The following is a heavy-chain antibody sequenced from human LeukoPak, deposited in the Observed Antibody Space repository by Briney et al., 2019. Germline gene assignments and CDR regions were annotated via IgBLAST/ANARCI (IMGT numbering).Heavy chain of an antibody. Sequence: GSVKVSCKASGYTFTSYDINWVRQATGQGLEWMGWMNPNSGNTGYAQKFQGRVTMTRNTSISTAYMELSSLRPEDTAVYYCARDTTRIMIFGVGQSLGYWGQGTLVTVSS. D-gene: IGHD3-3*01. J-gene: IGHJ4*02. CDR2: MNPNSGNT. V-gene: IGHV1-8*01. CDR1: GYTFTSYD. CDR3: ARDTTRIMIFGVGQSLGY.